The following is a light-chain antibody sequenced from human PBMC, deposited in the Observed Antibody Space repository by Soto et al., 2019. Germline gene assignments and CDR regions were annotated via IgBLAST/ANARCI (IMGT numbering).Light chain of an antibody. J-gene: IGKJ1*01. CDR2: KAS. Sequence: DSQVTQSPSTLSGSVGGRCTITCLAIQTISSWLAWYQQKAGKAPKLLIYKASTLKSGVPSRFSGSGSGTEFTLTISSLPPDDFATYYCQHYNSYSEAFGQGTKVDIK. V-gene: IGKV1-5*03. CDR3: QHYNSYSEA. CDR1: QTISSW.